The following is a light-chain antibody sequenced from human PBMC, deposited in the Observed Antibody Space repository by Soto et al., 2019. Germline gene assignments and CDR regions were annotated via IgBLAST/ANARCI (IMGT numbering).Light chain of an antibody. CDR1: SSDVGDYNY. CDR3: SSYTSSNTLL. V-gene: IGLV2-14*01. Sequence: QSALTQPASVSGSPGQSITISCTGSSSDVGDYNYVSWYQQHPGKAPKLMIYEVNNRPSGVSDRFSGSKSGNTASLTISGLQAEDEADYYCSSYTSSNTLLFGGGTKLT. J-gene: IGLJ2*01. CDR2: EVN.